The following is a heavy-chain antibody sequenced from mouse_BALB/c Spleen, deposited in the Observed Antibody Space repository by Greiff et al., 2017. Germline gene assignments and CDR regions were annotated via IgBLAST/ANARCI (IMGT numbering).Heavy chain of an antibody. CDR2: IDPANGNT. CDR3: ARGEYGNPFAY. Sequence: VQLQQSGAELVKPGASVKLSCTASGFNIKDTYMHWVKQRPEQGLEWIGRIDPANGNTKYDPKFQGKATITADKSSNTAYLQLSSLTSEDTAVYYCARGEYGNPFAYWGQGTLVTVSA. J-gene: IGHJ3*01. V-gene: IGHV14-3*02. CDR1: GFNIKDTY. D-gene: IGHD2-10*02.